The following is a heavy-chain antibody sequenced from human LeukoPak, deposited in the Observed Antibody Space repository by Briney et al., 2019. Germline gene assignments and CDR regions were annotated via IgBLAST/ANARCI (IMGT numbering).Heavy chain of an antibody. Sequence: SETLSLTCAVHGGSFSGYYWSWIRPPPGKGLEWIGEINHSGSTNYNPSLKSRVTLSVDTSKNQFSLKLSSVTAADTAVYSCASNWNGVPNWFDPWGQGTLVTVSS. D-gene: IGHD1-20*01. J-gene: IGHJ5*02. V-gene: IGHV4-34*01. CDR1: GGSFSGYY. CDR2: INHSGST. CDR3: ASNWNGVPNWFDP.